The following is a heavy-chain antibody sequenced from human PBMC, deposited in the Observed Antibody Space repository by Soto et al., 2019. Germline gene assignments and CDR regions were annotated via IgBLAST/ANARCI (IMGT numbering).Heavy chain of an antibody. J-gene: IGHJ4*02. CDR2: INPILDST. CDR3: ATMKRARLDF. D-gene: IGHD6-25*01. V-gene: IGHV1-69*09. Sequence: QEQVVQSGPAMKEPGSSAKVSCRASGIMSSGYGFSWVRQAPGQGLEWVGMINPILDSTHYAQNLQGRVSLSVDKSRDTAYLEVTSLRLEDTAIYFCATMKRARLDFWGRGTVVTVSS. CDR1: GIMSSGYG.